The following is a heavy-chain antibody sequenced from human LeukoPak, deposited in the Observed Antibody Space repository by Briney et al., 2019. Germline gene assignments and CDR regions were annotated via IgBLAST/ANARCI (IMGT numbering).Heavy chain of an antibody. CDR2: ISAYNGGT. CDR3: ARDRGSSHDGRDHDY. V-gene: IGHV1-18*01. D-gene: IGHD6-13*01. CDR1: GYTFTSHG. J-gene: IGHJ4*02. Sequence: ASVKVSCKASGYTFTSHGITGVRQAPGQGLEWMGWISAYNGGTNYALKFQGRVTMTTDTFTSTAYMELRSLRSDDTAVYYCARDRGSSHDGRDHDYWGQGTLVTVSS.